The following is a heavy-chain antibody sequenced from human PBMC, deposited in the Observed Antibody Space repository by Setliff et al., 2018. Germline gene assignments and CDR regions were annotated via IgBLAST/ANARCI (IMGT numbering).Heavy chain of an antibody. D-gene: IGHD1-1*01. CDR2: IYTSWST. CDR3: ARTGTYRYFDY. CDR1: GGSISSYY. Sequence: KPSETLSLTCTVSGGSISSYYWSWIRQPPGKGLEWIGYIYTSWSTIYNPSLKSRLTISVDTWENEVSLKLSSVTAADTAVYYCARTGTYRYFDYWGQGAPVTVSS. V-gene: IGHV4-4*08. J-gene: IGHJ4*02.